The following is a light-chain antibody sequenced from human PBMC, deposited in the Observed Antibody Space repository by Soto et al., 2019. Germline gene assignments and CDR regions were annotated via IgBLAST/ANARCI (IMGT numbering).Light chain of an antibody. CDR2: VAS. CDR1: QSISRN. Sequence: DIQMTQSPSSLSASLGDRVTVTCRAAQSISRNLNWYQQKPGKAPKLLIHVASSLQSGVPSRFSGSGSGTDFTLTISSLQPEDFATYYCQQTYSTPPWTFGQGTKLQIK. V-gene: IGKV1-39*01. CDR3: QQTYSTPPWT. J-gene: IGKJ2*02.